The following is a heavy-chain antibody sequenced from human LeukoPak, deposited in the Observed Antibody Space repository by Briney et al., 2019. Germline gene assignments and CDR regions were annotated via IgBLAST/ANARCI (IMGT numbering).Heavy chain of an antibody. Sequence: GGSLRLSCAASGFIVSSNYMTWVRQAPGKGLEWVSVISGSGGSTNYADSVKGRFTISRDNSKNTLHLEMNSLRAEDTAVYYCAKVVIGGSAYPADYWGQGALVTVSS. D-gene: IGHD3-16*01. CDR3: AKVVIGGSAYPADY. CDR2: ISGSGGST. J-gene: IGHJ4*02. V-gene: IGHV3-23*01. CDR1: GFIVSSNY.